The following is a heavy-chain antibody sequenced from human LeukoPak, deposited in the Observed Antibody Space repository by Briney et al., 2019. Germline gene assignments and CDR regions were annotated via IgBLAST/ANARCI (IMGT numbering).Heavy chain of an antibody. Sequence: SETLSLTCAVYGGSFSDGYWSWIQQPLGKGLEWPGEISHSGSTNCNPSLESRVTMSVDTSKNQFSLNLKSATAADTGVYFCARGKGGRPGNTQSYPWYFEMRGRGTLVTVSS. J-gene: IGHJ2*01. D-gene: IGHD3-16*02. CDR3: ARGKGGRPGNTQSYPWYFEM. V-gene: IGHV4-34*01. CDR2: ISHSGST. CDR1: GGSFSDGY.